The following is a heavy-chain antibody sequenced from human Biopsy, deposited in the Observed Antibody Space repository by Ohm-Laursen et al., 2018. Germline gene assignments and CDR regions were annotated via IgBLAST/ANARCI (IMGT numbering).Heavy chain of an antibody. CDR2: INQSGST. D-gene: IGHD5-12*01. CDR1: GESSSGYF. J-gene: IGHJ6*02. CDR3: ARGSGYFKLDV. Sequence: TLSLTCAVNGESSSGYFWNWIRQPPGKGLEWIGEINQSGSTKYNPSLKGRATLSADSSNSQFSLRLTSVTAADTAIYYCARGSGYFKLDVWGQGTTVTVSS. V-gene: IGHV4-34*01.